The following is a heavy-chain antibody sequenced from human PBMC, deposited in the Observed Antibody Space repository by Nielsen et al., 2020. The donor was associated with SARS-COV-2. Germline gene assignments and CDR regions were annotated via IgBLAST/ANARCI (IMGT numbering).Heavy chain of an antibody. D-gene: IGHD3-22*01. CDR2: IIPIFGTA. CDR3: ARDSYYYDSSGYYYYGMDV. Sequence: SVKVSCKASGYTFTSYDINWVRQATGQGLEWMGGIIPIFGTANYAQKFQGRVTITADKSTSTAYMELSSLRSEDTAVYYCARDSYYYDSSGYYYYGMDVWGQGTTVTVSS. CDR1: GYTFTSYD. J-gene: IGHJ6*02. V-gene: IGHV1-69*06.